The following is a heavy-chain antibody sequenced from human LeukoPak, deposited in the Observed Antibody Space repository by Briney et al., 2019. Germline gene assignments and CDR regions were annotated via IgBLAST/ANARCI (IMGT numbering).Heavy chain of an antibody. CDR3: ARQGYCTSTSCPSMDNWFDP. D-gene: IGHD2-2*01. CDR2: IYYSGST. CDR1: GGSISSTSYY. J-gene: IGHJ5*02. V-gene: IGHV4-39*01. Sequence: SETLSLTCTASGGSISSTSYYWGWIRQPPGKGLEWIGSIYYSGSTYYNPSLKSRLTMSVDTSKNQFSLKLSSVTAADTAVYYCARQGYCTSTSCPSMDNWFDPWGQGTLVTVSS.